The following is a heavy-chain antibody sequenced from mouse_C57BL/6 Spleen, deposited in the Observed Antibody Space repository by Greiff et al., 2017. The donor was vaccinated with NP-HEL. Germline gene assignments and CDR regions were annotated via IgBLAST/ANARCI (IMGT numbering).Heavy chain of an antibody. CDR1: GYTFTSYW. J-gene: IGHJ2*01. D-gene: IGHD1-1*01. Sequence: QLQLQQPGAELVMPGASVKLSCKASGYTFTSYWMHWVKQRPGQGLEWIGEIDPSDSYTNYNQKFKGKSTLTVDKSSSTAYMQLSSLTSEDSAVYYCVLITTVPYYFDYWGQGTTLTVSS. CDR2: IDPSDSYT. CDR3: VLITTVPYYFDY. V-gene: IGHV1-69*01.